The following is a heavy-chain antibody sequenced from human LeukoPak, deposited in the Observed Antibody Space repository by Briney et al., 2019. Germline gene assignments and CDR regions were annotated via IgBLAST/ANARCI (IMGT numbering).Heavy chain of an antibody. V-gene: IGHV3-30-3*01. D-gene: IGHD1-1*01. J-gene: IGHJ4*02. CDR3: ATPNELFDY. Sequence: GGSLRLSCAASGFTFSSYAMHWVRQAPGKGLEWVAVISYDGSNKYYADSVKGRFTISRDNSKNTLYLQMNSLRAEDTAVYYCATPNELFDYWGQGTLVTVSS. CDR2: ISYDGSNK. CDR1: GFTFSSYA.